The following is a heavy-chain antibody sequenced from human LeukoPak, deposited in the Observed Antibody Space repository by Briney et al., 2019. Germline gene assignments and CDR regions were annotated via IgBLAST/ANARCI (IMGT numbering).Heavy chain of an antibody. CDR2: MNNGPGAT. Sequence: GGSLRLSCAASGFSFSTSPMSWVRQPPGKGLEWVSAMNNGPGATFYRDSVRGRFTISRDDSKSTLYLQMNSPRAEDTGTYYCAKTHYDLLDVWGQGTTVTVSS. CDR1: GFSFSTSP. D-gene: IGHD5-12*01. V-gene: IGHV3-23*01. CDR3: AKTHYDLLDV. J-gene: IGHJ6*02.